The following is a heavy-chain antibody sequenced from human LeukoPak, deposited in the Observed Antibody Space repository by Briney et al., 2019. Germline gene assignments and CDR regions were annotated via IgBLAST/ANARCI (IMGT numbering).Heavy chain of an antibody. CDR1: GFSFSTYW. CDR2: ISYDGSNK. D-gene: IGHD3-22*01. J-gene: IGHJ4*02. CDR3: ARGPSYYYDSSGYIDY. V-gene: IGHV3-30-3*01. Sequence: GGSLRLSCVASGFSFSTYWMHWVRQAPGKGLEWVAVISYDGSNKYYADSVKGRFTISRDNSKNTLYLQMNSLRAEDTAVYYCARGPSYYYDSSGYIDYWGQGTLVTVSS.